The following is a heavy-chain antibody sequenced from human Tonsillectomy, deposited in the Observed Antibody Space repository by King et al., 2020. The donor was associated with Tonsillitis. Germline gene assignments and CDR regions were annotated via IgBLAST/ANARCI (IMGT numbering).Heavy chain of an antibody. J-gene: IGHJ4*02. CDR2: MYNSGTI. CDR1: GGSIRSSDHY. CDR3: ARYVSGSFDY. V-gene: IGHV4-39*01. Sequence: QLQESGPGVVKPSETLSLICTVSGGSIRSSDHYWAWIRQPPGKGLEWIGYMYNSGTIFFNPSLKSRITISGGTSENRFSLKLSSGTAADTALYFCARYVSGSFDYWGQGALVTVSS. D-gene: IGHD1-26*01.